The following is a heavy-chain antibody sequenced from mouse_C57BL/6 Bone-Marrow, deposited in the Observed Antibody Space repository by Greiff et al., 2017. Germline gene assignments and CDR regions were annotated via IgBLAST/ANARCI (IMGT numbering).Heavy chain of an antibody. Sequence: EVQRVESEGGLVQPGSSMKLSCTASGFTFSDYYMAWVRQVPEKGLEWVANINYDGSSTYYLDSLKSRFIISRDNAKNILYLQMSSLNAENTATYYCARDPITTVVARYWYFDVWGTGTTVTVSS. CDR1: GFTFSDYY. D-gene: IGHD1-1*01. CDR3: ARDPITTVVARYWYFDV. CDR2: INYDGSST. V-gene: IGHV5-16*01. J-gene: IGHJ1*03.